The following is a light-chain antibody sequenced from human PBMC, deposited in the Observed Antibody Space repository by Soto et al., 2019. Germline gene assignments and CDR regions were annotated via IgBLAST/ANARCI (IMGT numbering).Light chain of an antibody. J-gene: IGKJ1*01. CDR3: HQFYTVPWT. CDR1: QNIPSSY. CDR2: GSS. V-gene: IGKV3-20*01. Sequence: EVVLTQSPGTLSLSPGERATVSCRASQNIPSSYLAWYQQKPGQAPRLLVYGSSSRATGVPERFSGSGSGTGSTLIISRLEPEDSAVYYCHQFYTVPWTFGRGTKVEIK.